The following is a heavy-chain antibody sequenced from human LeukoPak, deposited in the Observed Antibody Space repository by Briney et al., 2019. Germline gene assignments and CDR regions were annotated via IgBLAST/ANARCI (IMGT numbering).Heavy chain of an antibody. Sequence: PGGSLRLSCAASGFTFSSYSMSWVRQAPGKGLEWVSSISSSSSYIYYADSVKGRFIISRDNAKNSLFLQMNSLKIEDTATYYCARVRRYSQYESSGYYADSWGQGTLVTVSS. V-gene: IGHV3-21*01. CDR1: GFTFSSYS. J-gene: IGHJ5*01. CDR3: ARVRRYSQYESSGYYADS. CDR2: ISSSSSYI. D-gene: IGHD3-22*01.